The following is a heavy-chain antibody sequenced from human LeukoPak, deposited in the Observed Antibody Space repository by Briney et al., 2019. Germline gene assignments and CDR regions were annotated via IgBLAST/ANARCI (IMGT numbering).Heavy chain of an antibody. CDR2: INPRGTST. Sequence: GASVKVSCKASGYSFTSHYMHWVRQAPGQGLEWMGLINPRGTSTIYAEKFQGRIIMTRDMSTTTDYMELSSLRSEDTAVYYCARGGYYDSHDAFDIWGQGTMVTVSS. CDR1: GYSFTSHY. V-gene: IGHV1-46*01. CDR3: ARGGYYDSHDAFDI. D-gene: IGHD3-22*01. J-gene: IGHJ3*02.